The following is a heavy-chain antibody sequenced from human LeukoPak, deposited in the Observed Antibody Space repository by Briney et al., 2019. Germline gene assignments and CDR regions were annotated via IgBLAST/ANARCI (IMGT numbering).Heavy chain of an antibody. V-gene: IGHV1-2*06. CDR3: ARTYGDYSYWYFDL. Sequence: EASVKVSCKASGYTFTVYYMHWVRQAPGQGLEWMGRINPNSGDTNYARKFQGRVTMTRDTSISTAYMDLSTLRSDDTAVYYCARTYGDYSYWYFDLWGRGTLVTVSS. CDR2: INPNSGDT. J-gene: IGHJ2*01. CDR1: GYTFTVYY. D-gene: IGHD4-17*01.